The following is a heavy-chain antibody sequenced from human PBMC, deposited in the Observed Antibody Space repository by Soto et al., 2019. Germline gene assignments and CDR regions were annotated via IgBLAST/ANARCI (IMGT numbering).Heavy chain of an antibody. Sequence: SETLSLTCTVSGGSISSYYRSWIRQPPGKGLEWIGYIYYSGSTNYNPSLKSRVTISVDTSKNQFSLKLSSVTAADTAVYYCARGATITIFGVVGGMDVWGQGTTVTVSS. J-gene: IGHJ6*02. CDR2: IYYSGST. V-gene: IGHV4-59*01. CDR3: ARGATITIFGVVGGMDV. CDR1: GGSISSYY. D-gene: IGHD3-3*01.